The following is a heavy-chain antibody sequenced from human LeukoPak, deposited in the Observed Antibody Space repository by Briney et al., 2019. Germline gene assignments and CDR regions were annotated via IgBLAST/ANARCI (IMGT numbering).Heavy chain of an antibody. D-gene: IGHD6-13*01. Sequence: PGGSLRLSCAASKFTFGSYAMSWVRQAPGKGLEWVSSISGDGDTGHYADSVKGRFTISRDNSKNMLYLQMTSLRAEDTAVYFCAKDSSTWGNLAGHFDSWGQGTLVTVSS. J-gene: IGHJ4*02. V-gene: IGHV3-23*01. CDR3: AKDSSTWGNLAGHFDS. CDR2: ISGDGDTG. CDR1: KFTFGSYA.